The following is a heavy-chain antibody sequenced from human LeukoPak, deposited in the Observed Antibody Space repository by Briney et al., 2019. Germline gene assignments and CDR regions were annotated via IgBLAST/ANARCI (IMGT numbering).Heavy chain of an antibody. CDR2: MNPNSGNT. V-gene: IGHV1-8*01. D-gene: IGHD1-1*01. CDR3: ARSGTGTGDYYMDV. J-gene: IGHJ6*03. Sequence: ASVKVSCKASGYTFTSYDINWVRQATGQGLEWMGWMNPNSGNTGYAQKFQGRVTMTRNSSISTAYMELSSLRSEDTAVYYCARSGTGTGDYYMDVWGKGPTVTISS. CDR1: GYTFTSYD.